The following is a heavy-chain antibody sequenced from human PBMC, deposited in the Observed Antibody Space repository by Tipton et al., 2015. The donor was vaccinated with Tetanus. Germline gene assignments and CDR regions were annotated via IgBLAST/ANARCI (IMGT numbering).Heavy chain of an antibody. V-gene: IGHV3-23*01. D-gene: IGHD1-14*01. CDR3: AKEALGVLNL. CDR2: ISGSRLTP. CDR1: GFTFKSYT. J-gene: IGHJ6*04. Sequence: SLRLSCAASGFTFKSYTINWLRQAPGNGLEWVAAISGSRLTPYYADSVKGRFTISRDNSKNTLSLQLNSLGADDTAIYYCAKEALGVLNLWGKGTTVIVSS.